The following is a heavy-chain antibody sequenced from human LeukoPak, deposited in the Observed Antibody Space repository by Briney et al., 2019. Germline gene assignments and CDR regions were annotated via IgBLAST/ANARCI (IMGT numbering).Heavy chain of an antibody. D-gene: IGHD5-18*01. CDR1: GGSISSYY. Sequence: SETLSLTCTVSGGSISSYYWSWIRQPAGKGLEWIGRIYTSGSTNYNPSLKSRVTMSVDTSKNQFSLKLSSVTAADTAVYYCARATEGGYTYGYFYYYYMDVWGKGTTVTISS. V-gene: IGHV4-4*07. CDR3: ARATEGGYTYGYFYYYYMDV. J-gene: IGHJ6*03. CDR2: IYTSGST.